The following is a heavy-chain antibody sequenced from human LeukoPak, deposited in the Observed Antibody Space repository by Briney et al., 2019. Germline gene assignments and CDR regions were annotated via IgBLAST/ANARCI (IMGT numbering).Heavy chain of an antibody. J-gene: IGHJ4*02. Sequence: PSETLSLTCTLSGGSINNNNYYWGSVRQPAGKGREWLGTIYENKKTYYHPSRKIRVTISVDTSKNQFSLKLTSVPAADTAVYYCARVATGKGYPFDYWGQGTLVTVSS. CDR3: ARVATGKGYPFDY. V-gene: IGHV4-39*07. D-gene: IGHD5-18*01. CDR1: GGSINNNNYY. CDR2: IYENKKT.